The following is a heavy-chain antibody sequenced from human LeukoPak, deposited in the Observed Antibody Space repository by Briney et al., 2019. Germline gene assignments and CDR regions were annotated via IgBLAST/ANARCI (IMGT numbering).Heavy chain of an antibody. CDR3: ARDRLDPPKRWDWFDP. D-gene: IGHD3/OR15-3a*01. CDR1: GGPISSYY. CDR2: IYYSGST. J-gene: IGHJ5*02. Sequence: SETLSLTCTVSGGPISSYYWSWIRQPPGKGLEWVGHIYYSGSTNYNPSLKSRVTISIDTSKNQFSLKLSSVTAADTAVYYCARDRLDPPKRWDWFDPWGQGTLVTVSS. V-gene: IGHV4-59*01.